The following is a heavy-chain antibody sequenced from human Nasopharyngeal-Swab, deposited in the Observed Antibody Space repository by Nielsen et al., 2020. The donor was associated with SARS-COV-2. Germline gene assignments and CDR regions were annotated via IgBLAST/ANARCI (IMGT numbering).Heavy chain of an antibody. D-gene: IGHD6-13*01. V-gene: IGHV4-38-2*02. CDR2: IYHSGST. CDR1: GYSISSGYY. Sequence: SETLSLTCTVSGYSISSGYYWGWIRQPPGKGLEWIGSIYHSGSTYYNPSLKSRVTISVDTSKNQFSLKLSSVSAADTAVYYCARDTGYSSSPYFDYWGQGTLVTVSS. CDR3: ARDTGYSSSPYFDY. J-gene: IGHJ4*02.